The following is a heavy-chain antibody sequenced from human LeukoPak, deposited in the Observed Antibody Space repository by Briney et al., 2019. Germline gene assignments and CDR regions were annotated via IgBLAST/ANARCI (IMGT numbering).Heavy chain of an antibody. Sequence: ASVKVSCKASGYTFTGYYMHWVRQAPGQGLEWMGWINPNSGGTNYAQKFQGRVTMTRDTSISTAYMELSRLRSDDTAVYYCARESTRSGWYKFLPGYWGQGTLVTASS. CDR2: INPNSGGT. V-gene: IGHV1-2*02. J-gene: IGHJ4*02. D-gene: IGHD6-19*01. CDR3: ARESTRSGWYKFLPGY. CDR1: GYTFTGYY.